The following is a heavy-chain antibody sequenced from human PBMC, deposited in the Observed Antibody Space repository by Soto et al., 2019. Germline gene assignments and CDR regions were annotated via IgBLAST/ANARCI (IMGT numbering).Heavy chain of an antibody. J-gene: IGHJ4*02. V-gene: IGHV3-11*01. D-gene: IGHD3-3*01. CDR3: ARGSPQFLQLFDN. CDR1: GFTFRAYY. Sequence: PGGSLRLSCTASGFTFRAYYMNWIRQAPGQGGEWVSYISTGGSTIFYADSVKGRFTISRDNDKNALSLQMDSLRADDTGVYYCARGSPQFLQLFDNWGQGALVTVSS. CDR2: ISTGGSTI.